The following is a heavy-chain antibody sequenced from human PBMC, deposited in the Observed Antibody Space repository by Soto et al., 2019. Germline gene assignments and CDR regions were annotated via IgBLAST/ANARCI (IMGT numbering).Heavy chain of an antibody. J-gene: IGHJ5*02. CDR1: GDSIISSDFY. V-gene: IGHV4-39*01. D-gene: IGHD3-3*02. CDR3: ARHSLALRKNNWFDP. CDR2: IFYLGSS. Sequence: PSETLFLTCTVSGDSIISSDFYWGWVRQPPGKGLEWIGSIFYLGSSYYNPSLKSRVTMSVDTYKNQFSLRLRSVTAADTALYFWARHSLALRKNNWFDPWGQGIMVTVSS.